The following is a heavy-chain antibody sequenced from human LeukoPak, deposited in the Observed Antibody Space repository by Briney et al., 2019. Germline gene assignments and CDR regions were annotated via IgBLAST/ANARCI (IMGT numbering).Heavy chain of an antibody. CDR1: GGSISSGGYY. CDR3: ARLLLVAGTGGSSYYYYGMDV. V-gene: IGHV4-31*03. Sequence: PSQTLSLTCTVSGGSISSGGYYWSWIRQHPGKGLEWIGYIYYSGSTYYNPSLKSRVTISVDTSKNQFSLKLSSVTAADTAVYYCARLLLVAGTGGSSYYYYGMDVWGQGTTVTVSS. CDR2: IYYSGST. J-gene: IGHJ6*02. D-gene: IGHD6-19*01.